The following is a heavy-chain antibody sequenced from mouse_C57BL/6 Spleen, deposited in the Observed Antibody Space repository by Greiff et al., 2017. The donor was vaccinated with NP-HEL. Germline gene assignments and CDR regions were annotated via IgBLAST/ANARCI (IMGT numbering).Heavy chain of an antibody. D-gene: IGHD1-3*01. CDR1: GYTFTDYY. Sequence: QVQLQQSGAELVRPGASVKLSCKASGYTFTDYYINWVKQRPGQGLEWIARIYPGSGNTYYNEKFKGKATLTAEKSSSTAYMQLSSLTSEDSAVYFCARITWYYFDYWGQGTTLTVSS. J-gene: IGHJ2*01. CDR3: ARITWYYFDY. V-gene: IGHV1-76*01. CDR2: IYPGSGNT.